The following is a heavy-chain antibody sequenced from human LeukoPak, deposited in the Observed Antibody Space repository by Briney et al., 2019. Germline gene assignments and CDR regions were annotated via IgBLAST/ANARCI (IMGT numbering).Heavy chain of an antibody. CDR3: ASQVVTDAFDI. CDR2: INSDGSST. D-gene: IGHD3-22*01. Sequence: GGSLRLSCAASGFTFSSYWMHWVRQAPGKGLVWVSRINSDGSSTSYADSVKGRFTISRDNAKNTLYLQMNSLRAEDTAVYYCASQVVTDAFDIWGQGTMVTVSS. J-gene: IGHJ3*02. V-gene: IGHV3-74*01. CDR1: GFTFSSYW.